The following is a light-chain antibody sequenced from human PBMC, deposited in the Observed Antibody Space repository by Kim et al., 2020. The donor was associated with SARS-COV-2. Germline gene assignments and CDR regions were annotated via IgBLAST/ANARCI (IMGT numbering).Light chain of an antibody. CDR1: SLRSYY. V-gene: IGLV3-19*01. J-gene: IGLJ2*01. CDR3: NSRDSSGNHLRV. CDR2: GKN. Sequence: LRQTVRITCQGDSLRSYYASWYQQKPGQAPVLVIYGKNDRPSGIPDRFSGSSSGNTASLTITGAQAEDEADYYCNSRDSSGNHLRVFGGGTQLTVL.